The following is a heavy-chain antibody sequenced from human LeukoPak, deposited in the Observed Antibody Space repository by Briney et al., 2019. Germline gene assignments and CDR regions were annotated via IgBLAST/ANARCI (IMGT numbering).Heavy chain of an antibody. J-gene: IGHJ6*03. CDR2: IYYSGST. Sequence: SETLSLTCTVSGGSISSHYWSWIRQPPGKGLEWIGYIYYSGSTNYNPSLKSRVTISVDTSKNQFSLKLSSVTAADTAVYYCARGSSGYDRTGHYYYYYYMDVWGKGTTVTVSS. D-gene: IGHD5-12*01. CDR1: GGSISSHY. CDR3: ARGSSGYDRTGHYYYYYYMDV. V-gene: IGHV4-59*11.